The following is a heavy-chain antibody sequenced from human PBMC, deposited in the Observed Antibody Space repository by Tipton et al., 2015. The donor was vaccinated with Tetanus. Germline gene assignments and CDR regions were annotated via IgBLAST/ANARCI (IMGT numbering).Heavy chain of an antibody. CDR1: GYIFTNYW. CDR2: IYPGDSDT. J-gene: IGHJ4*02. D-gene: IGHD2-15*01. CDR3: ARAHCSVGVCNFAF. V-gene: IGHV5-51*01. Sequence: VQLVQSGGEVKKPGESLKISCKGSGYIFTNYWIGWVRQKPGKGLEWMGIIYPGDSDTRYSPSFQGQVTISVDKSINTAYLQWSSLKASDTSMFYCARAHCSVGVCNFAFWGQGALVTVAS.